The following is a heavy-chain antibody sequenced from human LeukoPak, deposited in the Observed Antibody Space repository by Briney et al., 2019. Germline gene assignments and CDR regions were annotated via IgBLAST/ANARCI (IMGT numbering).Heavy chain of an antibody. CDR2: INPNSSGT. Sequence: ASVKVSCKASGYTFTGYYMHWVRQAPGQGLEWMGWINPNSSGTNYAQKFQGRVTMTRDTSISTAYMELSRLRSDDTAVYYCARRMVTTGPTVDYYYYYMDVWGKGTTVTVSS. J-gene: IGHJ6*03. V-gene: IGHV1-2*02. CDR3: ARRMVTTGPTVDYYYYYMDV. CDR1: GYTFTGYY. D-gene: IGHD4-11*01.